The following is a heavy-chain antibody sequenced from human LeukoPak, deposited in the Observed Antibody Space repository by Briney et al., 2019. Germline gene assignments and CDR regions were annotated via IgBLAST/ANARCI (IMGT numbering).Heavy chain of an antibody. Sequence: GGSLRLSCAVSGFSFSDHCMSWIRQAPGGGLEWVSYISGRSNAIYYTDSVKGRFTISRDNAKTSLYLQINSLRAEDTAVYYCTTSLSALGSFDYWGQGTLVTVSS. J-gene: IGHJ4*02. CDR1: GFSFSDHC. V-gene: IGHV3-11*04. CDR3: TTSLSALGSFDY. CDR2: ISGRSNAI. D-gene: IGHD2/OR15-2a*01.